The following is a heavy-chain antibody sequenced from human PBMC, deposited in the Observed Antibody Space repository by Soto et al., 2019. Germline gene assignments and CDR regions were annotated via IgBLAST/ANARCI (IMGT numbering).Heavy chain of an antibody. CDR2: ISTFHGSI. J-gene: IGHJ4*02. CDR3: ARFYSSGWPRGYFDS. Sequence: QVQLVQSGGEVKKPGASVKVSCKAAGYTFTSHGISWVRQAPGQGLEWMGWISTFHGSINYAQKSPGRVTMTPDTSTSTAYLELRSLRSDDTAVYYCARFYSSGWPRGYFDSWGQGTPVTV. CDR1: GYTFTSHG. D-gene: IGHD6-19*01. V-gene: IGHV1-18*01.